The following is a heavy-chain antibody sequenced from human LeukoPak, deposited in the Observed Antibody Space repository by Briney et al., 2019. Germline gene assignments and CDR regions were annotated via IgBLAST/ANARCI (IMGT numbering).Heavy chain of an antibody. V-gene: IGHV3-23*01. J-gene: IGHJ4*02. Sequence: GGSLRLSCAASGFTFSSYAMSWVRQAPGKGLEGVSSITGSAGSTYYADSVKGRFTISRDNSKNTLYLQMNSLRAEDTAVYYCAKRYSGSSGLYNFDYWGQGTLVTVSS. CDR2: ITGSAGST. D-gene: IGHD1-26*01. CDR3: AKRYSGSSGLYNFDY. CDR1: GFTFSSYA.